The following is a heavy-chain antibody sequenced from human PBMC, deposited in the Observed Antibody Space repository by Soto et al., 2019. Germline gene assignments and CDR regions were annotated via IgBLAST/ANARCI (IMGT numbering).Heavy chain of an antibody. J-gene: IGHJ6*02. Sequence: PGGSLRLSCAASGFTFDDYAMHWVRQAPGKGLEWVSGISWNSGSIGYADSVKGRFTISRDNAKNTLHLQMNSLRAEDTAVYYCARDSMETYYYGSGSRRNYYGMDVWGQGTTVTVSS. CDR1: GFTFDDYA. CDR3: ARDSMETYYYGSGSRRNYYGMDV. V-gene: IGHV3-9*01. D-gene: IGHD3-10*01. CDR2: ISWNSGSI.